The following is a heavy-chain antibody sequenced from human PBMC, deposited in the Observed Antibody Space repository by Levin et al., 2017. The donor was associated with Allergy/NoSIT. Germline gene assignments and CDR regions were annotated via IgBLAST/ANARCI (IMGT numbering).Heavy chain of an antibody. CDR1: GGPFSDYY. V-gene: IGHV4-34*01. CDR2: INHSGTT. D-gene: IGHD2-15*01. Sequence: SQTLSLTCAVYGGPFSDYYWNWIRQPPGRGLEWIGEINHSGTTKYNPSLQTRVTISVDTSKNQFSLKVTSMTAADTAVYYCARGQTLGYCNGGNCYKWSDAFEIWGQGTMVTVSS. J-gene: IGHJ3*02. CDR3: ARGQTLGYCNGGNCYKWSDAFEI.